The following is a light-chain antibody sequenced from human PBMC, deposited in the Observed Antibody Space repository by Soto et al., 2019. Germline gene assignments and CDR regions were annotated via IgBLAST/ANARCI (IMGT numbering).Light chain of an antibody. CDR1: QGIRND. CDR3: LQDYNYPWT. J-gene: IGKJ1*01. Sequence: IQITHSPSSLSASLLYRVTITCRASQGIRNDLGWYQQKPGKAPKLLIYAASTLQSGVPSRFSGSGSGTGFTLTISSLQPEDCATYYCLQDYNYPWTFGQGTKVDIK. V-gene: IGKV1-6*02. CDR2: AAS.